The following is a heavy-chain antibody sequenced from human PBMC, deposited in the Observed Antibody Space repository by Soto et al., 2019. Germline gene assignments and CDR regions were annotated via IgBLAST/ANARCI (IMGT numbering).Heavy chain of an antibody. J-gene: IGHJ6*02. CDR1: GGSISSYY. CDR2: IYYSGST. Sequence: SQTLSLTCTVSGGSISSYYWSWIRQPPGKGLEWIGYIYYSGSTNYNPSLKSRVTISVDTSKNQFSLKLSSVTAADTAVYYCARGEMATISPSYYYYYGMDVWGQGTTVTV. V-gene: IGHV4-59*01. D-gene: IGHD5-12*01. CDR3: ARGEMATISPSYYYYYGMDV.